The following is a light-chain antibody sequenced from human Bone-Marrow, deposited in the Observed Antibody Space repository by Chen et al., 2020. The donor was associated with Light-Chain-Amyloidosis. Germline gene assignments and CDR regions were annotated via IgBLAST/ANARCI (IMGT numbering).Light chain of an antibody. V-gene: IGLV6-57*01. J-gene: IGLJ3*02. CDR2: EDD. Sequence: NFMLTQSHSVSESPGKTVIISCTRSSGRIATNYVQLYQQRPGSSPTTVIYEDDQSPSGVPDRFSGSIDRSSTSASLTSSGLKTEDEADYYCQSYQGSSQGVFGGGTKLTVL. CDR1: SGRIATNY. CDR3: QSYQGSSQGV.